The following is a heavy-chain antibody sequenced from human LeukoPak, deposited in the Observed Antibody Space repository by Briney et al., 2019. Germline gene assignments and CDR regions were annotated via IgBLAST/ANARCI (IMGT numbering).Heavy chain of an antibody. V-gene: IGHV1-18*01. CDR3: ARDQGGATSDP. CDR1: GYTFTSYG. CDR2: INTDNGNT. Sequence: ASVKVSCKASGYTFTSYGISWVRQAPGQGFEWMGWINTDNGNTNYAQKLQGRVTMTTDTSTSTAYMELRTLRSDDTAVYYCARDQGGATSDPWGQGTLVTVSS. J-gene: IGHJ5*02. D-gene: IGHD1-26*01.